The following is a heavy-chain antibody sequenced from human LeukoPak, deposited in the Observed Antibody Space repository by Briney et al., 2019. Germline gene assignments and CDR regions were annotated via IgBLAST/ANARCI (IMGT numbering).Heavy chain of an antibody. D-gene: IGHD6-13*01. J-gene: IGHJ6*04. CDR1: GYTFTSYA. Sequence: ASVKVSCTASGYTFTSYAMHWVRQAPGQRLEWMGWINAGNGNTKYSQKFQGRVTITRDTSASTAYMELSSLRSEDTAVYYCAREKQQLGQDYYYGIDVWGKGTTVTVSS. CDR2: INAGNGNT. V-gene: IGHV1-3*01. CDR3: AREKQQLGQDYYYGIDV.